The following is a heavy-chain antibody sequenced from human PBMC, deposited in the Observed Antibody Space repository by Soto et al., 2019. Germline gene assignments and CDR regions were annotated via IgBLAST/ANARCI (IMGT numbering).Heavy chain of an antibody. J-gene: IGHJ6*02. Sequence: SLRLSCAASGFTFSSYGMHWVRQAPGKGLEWVAVISYDGSNKYYADSVKGRFTISRDNSKNTLYLQMNSLRAEDTAVYYCAKGLRWSPDYYYGMDVWGQGTTVTVSS. CDR1: GFTFSSYG. CDR2: ISYDGSNK. V-gene: IGHV3-30*18. CDR3: AKGLRWSPDYYYGMDV. D-gene: IGHD4-17*01.